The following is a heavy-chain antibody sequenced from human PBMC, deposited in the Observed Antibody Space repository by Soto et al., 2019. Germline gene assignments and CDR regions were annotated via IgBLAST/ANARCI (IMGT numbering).Heavy chain of an antibody. CDR1: GYTFTSYG. Sequence: QVQLVQSGAEVKKPGASVKVSCKASGYTFTSYGISWVRQAPGQGLGWMGWISANNGNRNYAQKLQGGVTMTTDPPTSTAYMELRSLRSDDTAVYDCARDRGSYALDHWGQGTLVTVSS. CDR2: ISANNGNR. V-gene: IGHV1-18*01. J-gene: IGHJ4*02. D-gene: IGHD1-26*01. CDR3: ARDRGSYALDH.